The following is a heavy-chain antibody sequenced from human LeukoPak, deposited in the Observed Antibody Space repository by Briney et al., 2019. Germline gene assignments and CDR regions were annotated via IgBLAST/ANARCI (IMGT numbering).Heavy chain of an antibody. Sequence: PGGSLRLSCTASGFTFGDFGMSWVRHAPGKGLEWVGFIRRKGHGGTTEYAASVKGRFTISRDDSKRIAYLQMNSLKTEDTAVYYCTRGDYYDSSGYHFLFDSWGQGTLVSVSS. D-gene: IGHD3-22*01. CDR2: IRRKGHGGTT. J-gene: IGHJ4*02. CDR1: GFTFGDFG. CDR3: TRGDYYDSSGYHFLFDS. V-gene: IGHV3-49*04.